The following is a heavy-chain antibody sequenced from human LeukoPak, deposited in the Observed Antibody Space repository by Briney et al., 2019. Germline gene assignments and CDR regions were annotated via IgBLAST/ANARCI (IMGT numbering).Heavy chain of an antibody. V-gene: IGHV3-13*01. D-gene: IGHD5-18*01. CDR3: ARVGAMEAFDY. CDR1: GFTFSSYD. Sequence: GGSLRLSCAASGFTFSSYDMHWVRQATGKGLEWVSAIGTAGDTYYPGSVKGRFTISRENAKNSLYLQMNSLRAGDTAVYYCARVGAMEAFDYWGQGTLVTVSS. CDR2: IGTAGDT. J-gene: IGHJ4*02.